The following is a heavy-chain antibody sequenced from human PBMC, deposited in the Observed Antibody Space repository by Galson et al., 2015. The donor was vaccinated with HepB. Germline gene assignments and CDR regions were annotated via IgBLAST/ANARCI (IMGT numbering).Heavy chain of an antibody. CDR1: GFTVSSNY. V-gene: IGHV3-53*01. CDR3: AINRGDYRIDY. CDR2: IYSGGST. J-gene: IGHJ4*02. Sequence: SLRLSCAASGFTVSSNYMSWVRQAPGKGLEWVSVIYSGGSTYYADSVKGRFTISRDNSKNTLYLQMNSLRAEDTAVYYCAINRGDYRIDYWGQGTPVTVSS. D-gene: IGHD4-17*01.